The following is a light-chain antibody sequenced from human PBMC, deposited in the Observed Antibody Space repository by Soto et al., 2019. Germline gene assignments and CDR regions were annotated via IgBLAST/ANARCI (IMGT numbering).Light chain of an antibody. CDR3: QQYNSYPLT. J-gene: IGKJ4*01. V-gene: IGKV1-5*01. CDR2: DVA. CDR1: QSIDRW. Sequence: DIQLTQSPSTLSAYVGDRVTITYRASQSIDRWLAWYQQRPGRAPKLLIYDVANLETGVPSRFSGSGSETEFTLTISSLQPDDFAIYYCQQYNSYPLTFGGGTKVDIK.